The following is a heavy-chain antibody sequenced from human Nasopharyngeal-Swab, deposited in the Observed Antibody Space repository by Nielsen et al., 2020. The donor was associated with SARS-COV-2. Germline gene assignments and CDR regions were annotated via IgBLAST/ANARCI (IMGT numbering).Heavy chain of an antibody. D-gene: IGHD2-15*01. Sequence: GESLKISCTASGFHFRHYAMSWVRLAPGKGLEWVSGIGTGGGRADYADSVKGRFTISRDNSKNTLYLQLNSLRVEDTAVYYCARNDNGLVIWYYYYMDVWGKGTTVTVTS. CDR1: GFHFRHYA. V-gene: IGHV3-23*03. CDR3: ARNDNGLVIWYYYYMDV. CDR2: IGTGGGRA. J-gene: IGHJ6*03.